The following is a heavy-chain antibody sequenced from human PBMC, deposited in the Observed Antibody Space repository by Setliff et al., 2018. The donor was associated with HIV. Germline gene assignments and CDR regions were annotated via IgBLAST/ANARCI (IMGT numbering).Heavy chain of an antibody. V-gene: IGHV4-61*02. CDR3: ARRSIVGVTRGFYYYGLDV. CDR1: GDSISSGSYY. Sequence: SETLSLTCIVSGDSISSGSYYWSWIRQSAGKGLEWIGRMYTRGSTNYNPSLKSRVTMSVDTSKNQFSLKLSSVTAADTAVYYCARRSIVGVTRGFYYYGLDVWGQGTTVTVSS. J-gene: IGHJ6*02. CDR2: MYTRGST. D-gene: IGHD1-26*01.